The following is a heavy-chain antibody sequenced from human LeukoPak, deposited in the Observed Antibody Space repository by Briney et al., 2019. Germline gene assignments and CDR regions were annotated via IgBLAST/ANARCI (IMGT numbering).Heavy chain of an antibody. D-gene: IGHD4/OR15-4a*01. CDR2: ISSSTTYI. Sequence: GGSLRLSCAASGFTFSSYIMNWVRQAPGMGLEWVSSISSSTTYIYYADSVKGRFTISRDNTKNSLYLQMNSLRAEDTAVYYCARFQGAHYWGQGTLLTVSS. V-gene: IGHV3-21*01. CDR3: ARFQGAHY. CDR1: GFTFSSYI. J-gene: IGHJ4*02.